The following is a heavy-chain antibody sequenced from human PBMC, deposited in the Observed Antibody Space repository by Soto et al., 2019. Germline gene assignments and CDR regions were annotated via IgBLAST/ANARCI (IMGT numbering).Heavy chain of an antibody. CDR2: IYYSGST. CDR3: AGDQLRDGYNQMDY. Sequence: PSETLSLTCTVSGGSVSSGSYYWSWIRQPPGKGLEWIGYIYYSGSTNYNPSLKSRVTISVDTSKNQFSLKLSSVTAADTAVYYCAGDQLRDGYNQMDYWGQGTLVTVSS. CDR1: GGSVSSGSYY. V-gene: IGHV4-61*01. D-gene: IGHD5-12*01. J-gene: IGHJ4*02.